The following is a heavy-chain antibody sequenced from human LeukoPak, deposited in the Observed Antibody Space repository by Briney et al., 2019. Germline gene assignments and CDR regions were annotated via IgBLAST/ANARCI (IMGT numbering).Heavy chain of an antibody. D-gene: IGHD6-13*01. Sequence: SETLSLTCTVSGASISSYYWSCIRQPPGKGLEWIGYISYSGSPNYNPSLKSRVTISADTSKNQFSLNLSSVTAADTAVYYCARLGHRVAAGGYDWWGQGTLVTVSS. CDR2: ISYSGSP. V-gene: IGHV4-59*08. CDR3: ARLGHRVAAGGYDW. CDR1: GASISSYY. J-gene: IGHJ4*02.